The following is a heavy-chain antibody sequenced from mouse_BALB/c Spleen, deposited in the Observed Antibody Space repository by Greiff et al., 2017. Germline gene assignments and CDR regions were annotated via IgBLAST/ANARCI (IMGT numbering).Heavy chain of an antibody. CDR2: ISSGGSYT. CDR1: GFTFSSYT. CDR3: TSDLLD. D-gene: IGHD2-10*01. V-gene: IGHV5-6-4*01. J-gene: IGHJ2*01. Sequence: DVMLVESGGGLVKPGGSLKLSCAASGFTFSSYTMSWVRQTPEKRLEWVATISSGGSYTYYPDSVKGRFTISRDNAKNTLYLQMSSLKSEDTAMYYCTSDLLDWGQGTTLTVSS.